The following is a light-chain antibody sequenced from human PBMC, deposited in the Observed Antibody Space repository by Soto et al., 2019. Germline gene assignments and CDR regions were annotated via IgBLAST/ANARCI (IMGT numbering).Light chain of an antibody. V-gene: IGKV3-20*01. Sequence: IVLTQSPGTLSLSPGERATLSCRASQSVSSSYLVWYQQKVGQAPRLLIYDASSRATGTPDRFRGSGSGTDFTLTISRLEPEDFAVYYCQQYGSAWTFGQGTKVDIK. J-gene: IGKJ1*01. CDR2: DAS. CDR1: QSVSSSY. CDR3: QQYGSAWT.